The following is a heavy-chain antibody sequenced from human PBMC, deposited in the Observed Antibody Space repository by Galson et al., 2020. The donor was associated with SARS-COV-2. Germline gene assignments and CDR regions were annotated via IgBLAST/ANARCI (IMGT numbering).Heavy chain of an antibody. V-gene: IGHV3-30*04. CDR1: GFTFSSYA. J-gene: IGHJ3*02. CDR2: ISYDGSNK. CDR3: AREREPKWLAPPFDAFDI. D-gene: IGHD6-19*01. Sequence: GESLKISCAASGFTFSSYAMHWVRQAPGKGLEWVAVISYDGSNKYYADSVKGRFTISRDNSKNTLYLQMNSLRAEDTAVYYCAREREPKWLAPPFDAFDIWGQGTMVTVSS.